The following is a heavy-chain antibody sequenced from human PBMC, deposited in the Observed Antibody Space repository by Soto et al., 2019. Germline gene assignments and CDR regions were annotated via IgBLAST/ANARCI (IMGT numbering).Heavy chain of an antibody. Sequence: QVQLVESGGGVVQPGRSLRLSCAASGFTFSSYGMHWVRQAPGKGLEWVAVISYDGSNKYYADSVKGRFTISRDNSKNMLYLKMKSRRAEDTAVYYWAKENSAPVAGATLDSWGQGTLVTVSS. CDR1: GFTFSSYG. CDR3: AKENSAPVAGATLDS. V-gene: IGHV3-30*18. J-gene: IGHJ4*02. CDR2: ISYDGSNK. D-gene: IGHD6-19*01.